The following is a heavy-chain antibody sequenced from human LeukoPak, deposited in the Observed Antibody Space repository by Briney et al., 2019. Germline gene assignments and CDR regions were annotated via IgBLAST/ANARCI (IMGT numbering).Heavy chain of an antibody. CDR3: ARVAVYSSGAIDY. V-gene: IGHV3-64*01. J-gene: IGHJ4*02. CDR1: GFTFSSYA. D-gene: IGHD6-19*01. Sequence: GGSLRRSCAASGFTFSSYAMYWVRQAPGKGLEYVSTISSNGDKIYYANSVKGRFTISRDNSKNTLYLQMGSLRAEDMAVYYCARVAVYSSGAIDYWGQGTLVTVSS. CDR2: ISSNGDKI.